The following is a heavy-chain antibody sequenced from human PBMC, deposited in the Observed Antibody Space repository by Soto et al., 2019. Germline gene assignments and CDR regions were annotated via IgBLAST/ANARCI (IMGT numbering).Heavy chain of an antibody. J-gene: IGHJ4*02. CDR1: GGSVSSGSYY. V-gene: IGHV4-61*01. CDR2: IYYSGST. Sequence: SETLSLTCTVSGGSVSSGSYYWSWIRQPPGKGLEWIGYIYYSGSTNYNPSLKSRVTISIDASKNQFSLRLSSVTAADTAVYYCARSMHYSDGSNFSPFAYCGQCTLVLVSA. CDR3: ARSMHYSDGSNFSPFAY. D-gene: IGHD3-22*01.